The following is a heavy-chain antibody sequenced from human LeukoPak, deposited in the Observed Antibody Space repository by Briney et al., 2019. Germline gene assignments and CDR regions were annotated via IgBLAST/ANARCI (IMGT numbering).Heavy chain of an antibody. J-gene: IGHJ6*03. Sequence: SVKVSCKASGGTFSSYAISWVRQAPGQGLEWMRGIIPIFGTANYAQKFQGRVTITADESTSTAYMELSSLRSEDTAVYYCARGMSVGYCSSTSCRTYYYYYMDVWGKGTTVTVSS. CDR1: GGTFSSYA. CDR2: IIPIFGTA. D-gene: IGHD2-2*01. V-gene: IGHV1-69*01. CDR3: ARGMSVGYCSSTSCRTYYYYYMDV.